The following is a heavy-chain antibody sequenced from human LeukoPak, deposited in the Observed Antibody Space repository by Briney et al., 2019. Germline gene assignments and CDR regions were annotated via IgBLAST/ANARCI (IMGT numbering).Heavy chain of an antibody. D-gene: IGHD1-26*01. CDR1: GFTFSNAW. Sequence: GGSLRLSCAASGFTFSNAWMSWVRQAPGKGLEWVGRIKSKTDGGTTDYAAPVKGRFTISRDDSKNTLYLQMNSLKTEDTAVYYCTRESSGSYYVPYYYYYYMDVWDKGTTVTVSS. CDR3: TRESSGSYYVPYYYYYYMDV. J-gene: IGHJ6*03. V-gene: IGHV3-15*01. CDR2: IKSKTDGGTT.